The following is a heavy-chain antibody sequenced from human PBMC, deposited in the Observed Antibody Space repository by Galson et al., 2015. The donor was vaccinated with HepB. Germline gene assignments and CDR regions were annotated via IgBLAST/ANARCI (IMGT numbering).Heavy chain of an antibody. CDR2: ISYDGSNK. CDR1: GFTFSSYG. D-gene: IGHD6-13*01. J-gene: IGHJ4*02. Sequence: SLRLSCAASGFTFSSYGMHWVRQAPGKGLEWVAVISYDGSNKYYADSVKGRFTISRDNSKNTLYLQMNSLRAEDTAEYYCAKGWGQQLVPFDYWGQGTLVTVSS. V-gene: IGHV3-30*18. CDR3: AKGWGQQLVPFDY.